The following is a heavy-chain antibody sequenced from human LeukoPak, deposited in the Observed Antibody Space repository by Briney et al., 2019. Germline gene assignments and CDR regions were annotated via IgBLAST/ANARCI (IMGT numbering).Heavy chain of an antibody. CDR3: AKGPYYYGSGSSQPYYYYMDV. CDR2: ISWDGGST. J-gene: IGHJ6*03. D-gene: IGHD3-10*01. V-gene: IGHV3-43D*03. Sequence: PGGSLSLSCAASGFTFDDYAMHWVRQAPGKGLEWVSLISWDGGSTYYADSVKGRFTISRDNSKNSQYLQMNSLRAEDTALYYCAKGPYYYGSGSSQPYYYYMDVWGKGTTVTVSS. CDR1: GFTFDDYA.